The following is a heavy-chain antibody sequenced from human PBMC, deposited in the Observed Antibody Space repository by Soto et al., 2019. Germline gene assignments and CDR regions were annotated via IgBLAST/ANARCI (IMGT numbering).Heavy chain of an antibody. CDR2: ISRTGTT. J-gene: IGHJ4*02. Sequence: PSGTLSLTCVVFGGCFTSKKRRTGVRQPPGQGLEWIWKISRTGTTNYTPPLKSRVTISLDKSENQFSLKVTSLTAADTAVYYCASRDPGTRVDYWGQGTLVTVSS. D-gene: IGHD1-7*01. CDR3: ASRDPGTRVDY. CDR1: GGCFTSKKR. V-gene: IGHV4-4*02.